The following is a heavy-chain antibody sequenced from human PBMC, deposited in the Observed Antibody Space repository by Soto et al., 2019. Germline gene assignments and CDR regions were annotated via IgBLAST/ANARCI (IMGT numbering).Heavy chain of an antibody. CDR1: AFSLSTGGVG. D-gene: IGHD2-21*02. Sequence: QITLKESGPTLVKPTQTLTLTCTFSAFSLSTGGVGVGRIRQPPGKALEWLALIYWDDDKRYSPSLRSRLTITKDTSKNQVVLTMTNMDPVDTATYYCIQSRCGGDCLQSYASYYYYGMDVWGQGTTVTVSS. J-gene: IGHJ6*02. V-gene: IGHV2-5*02. CDR2: IYWDDDK. CDR3: IQSRCGGDCLQSYASYYYYGMDV.